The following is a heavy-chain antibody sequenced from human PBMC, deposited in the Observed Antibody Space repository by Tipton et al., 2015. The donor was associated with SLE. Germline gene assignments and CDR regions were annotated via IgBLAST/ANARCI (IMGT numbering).Heavy chain of an antibody. CDR3: ARGRFSSAWYRDEHFDP. CDR2: IYYSGTT. D-gene: IGHD6-19*01. CDR1: GDSISRGGYS. J-gene: IGHJ5*02. V-gene: IGHV4-31*11. Sequence: TLSLTCAVSGDSISRGGYSWNWVRQFPEKGLEWIGYIYYSGTTFYNPSLSSRLTISVDTSKNQFSLRLSSATAADTAFYFCARGRFSSAWYRDEHFDPWGQGTLVTVSS.